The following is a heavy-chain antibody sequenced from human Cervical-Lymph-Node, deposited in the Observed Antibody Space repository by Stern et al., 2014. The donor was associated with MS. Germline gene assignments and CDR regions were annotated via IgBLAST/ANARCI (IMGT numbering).Heavy chain of an antibody. J-gene: IGHJ4*02. V-gene: IGHV3-15*04. CDR2: VVPKVDGGTT. CDR1: GFTFYNAW. D-gene: IGHD3-3*01. CDR3: TSRSV. Sequence: DVHLVVSGGGLEKPGGSLRLSCVASGFTFYNAWMNWVRQAPGKGLEWVGRVVPKVDGGTTAYGAPVKGRFTISRDDSKNTLYLQMNSLKTEDTAVYYCTSRSVWGQGTLVTVSS.